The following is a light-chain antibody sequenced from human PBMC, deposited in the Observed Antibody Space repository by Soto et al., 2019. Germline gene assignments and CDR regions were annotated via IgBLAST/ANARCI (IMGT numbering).Light chain of an antibody. V-gene: IGKV3-20*01. CDR3: QQYGSSLIT. CDR2: GAS. J-gene: IGKJ5*01. Sequence: EIVMTQSPATLSVSAGERATLSCRASQSVSSSYLAWYQQKPGQAPRLLIYGASSRATGIPDRFSGSGSGTDFTLTISRLEPEDFAVYYCQQYGSSLITFGQGTRLEIK. CDR1: QSVSSSY.